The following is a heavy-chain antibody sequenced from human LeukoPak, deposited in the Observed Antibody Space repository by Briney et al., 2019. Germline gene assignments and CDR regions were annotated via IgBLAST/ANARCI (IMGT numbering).Heavy chain of an antibody. D-gene: IGHD5-12*01. CDR1: GGTFNNYA. Sequence: SVKVSCKTSGGTFNNYAISWVRQAPGQGLEWMGRVVPMFGIRNYPQTFRGRVNITADKATNTVYMELRSLRAEDTAIYYCATEPSRSYSFDHLDFWGLGTPVTVSP. CDR3: ATEPSRSYSFDHLDF. CDR2: VVPMFGIR. J-gene: IGHJ4*02. V-gene: IGHV1-69*04.